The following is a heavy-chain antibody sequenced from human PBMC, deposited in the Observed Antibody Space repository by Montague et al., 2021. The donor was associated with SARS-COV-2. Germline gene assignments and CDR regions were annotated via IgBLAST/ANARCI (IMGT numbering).Heavy chain of an antibody. J-gene: IGHJ6*02. V-gene: IGHV4-34*01. CDR2: ISHSGST. CDR1: GGSLSGYY. Sequence: SETLSLTCAVYGGSLSGYYWSWIRQPSGEGLERIAEISHSGSTSYNTSLKSRVTISVDTSKNQFSLKLSSATAADTAVYYCARVPYRLLFVPRYYGMDVWGQGTTVTVSS. CDR3: ARVPYRLLFVPRYYGMDV. D-gene: IGHD2-2*01.